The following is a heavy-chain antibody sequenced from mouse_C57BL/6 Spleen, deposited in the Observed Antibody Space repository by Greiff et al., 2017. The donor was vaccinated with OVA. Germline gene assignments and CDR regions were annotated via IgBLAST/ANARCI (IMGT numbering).Heavy chain of an antibody. V-gene: IGHV1-82*01. CDR3: ARSDGYYVAH. J-gene: IGHJ2*01. CDR1: GYAFSSSW. D-gene: IGHD2-3*01. CDR2: IYPGDGDP. Sequence: QVQLQQSGPELVKPGASVKISCKASGYAFSSSWMNWVKQRPGKGLEWIGRIYPGDGDPNYNGKFKGKATLTADKSSSTAYMQLSSLTSEDSAVYFCARSDGYYVAHWGQGTTLTVSS.